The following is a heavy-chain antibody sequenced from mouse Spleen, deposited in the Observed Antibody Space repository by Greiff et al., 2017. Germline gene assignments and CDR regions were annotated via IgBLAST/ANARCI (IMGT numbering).Heavy chain of an antibody. D-gene: IGHD1-1*02. V-gene: IGHV5-6-4*01. J-gene: IGHJ2*01. CDR1: GFTFSSYY. CDR2: ISSGGGST. CDR3: ARVWPNYFDY. Sequence: DVKLVESGGGLVKLGGSLKLSCAASGFTFSSYYMSWVRQTPEKRLEWVATISSGGGSTYYPDSVKGRFTISRVNAKNTLYLQMSSLNSEHTAVYYCARVWPNYFDYWGQGTTLTVSS.